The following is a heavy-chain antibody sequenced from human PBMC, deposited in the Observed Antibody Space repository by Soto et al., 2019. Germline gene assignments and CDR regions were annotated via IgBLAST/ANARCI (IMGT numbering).Heavy chain of an antibody. CDR3: ARTIAAAGGRRYFDL. V-gene: IGHV3-11*05. Sequence: QVQLVESGGGLVKPGGSLRLSCAASGFTFSDYYMSWIRQAPGKGLEWISYINNSSSYTNYADSVKGRFTISRDNAKNSLYLQMNSLRAEDTAMYYCARTIAAAGGRRYFDLWGRGTLVTVSS. J-gene: IGHJ2*01. CDR1: GFTFSDYY. CDR2: INNSSSYT. D-gene: IGHD6-13*01.